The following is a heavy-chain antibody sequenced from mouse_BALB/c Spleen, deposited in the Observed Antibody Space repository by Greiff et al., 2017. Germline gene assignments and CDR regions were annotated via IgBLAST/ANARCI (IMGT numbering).Heavy chain of an antibody. J-gene: IGHJ4*01. CDR2: ISNGGGST. CDR3: ARHHDYDEDYYAMDY. V-gene: IGHV5-12-2*01. Sequence: EVQLVESGGGLVQPGGSLKLSCAASGFTFSSYTMSWVRQTPEKRLEWVAYISNGGGSTYYPDTVKGRFTISRDNAKNTLYLQMSSLKSEDTAMYYCARHHDYDEDYYAMDYWGQGTSVTVSS. D-gene: IGHD2-4*01. CDR1: GFTFSSYT.